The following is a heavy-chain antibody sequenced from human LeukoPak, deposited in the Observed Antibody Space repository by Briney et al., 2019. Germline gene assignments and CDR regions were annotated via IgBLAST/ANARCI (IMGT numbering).Heavy chain of an antibody. CDR3: ALWGDFWSGYFFPED. CDR1: GYTFTGYY. CDR2: INPNSGGT. J-gene: IGHJ4*02. V-gene: IGHV1-2*02. Sequence: ASVKVSCKASGYTFTGYYMHWVRQAPGQGLEWMGWINPNSGGTNYAQKFQGRVTMTRDTSISTAYMELSRLRSDDTAVYYCALWGDFWSGYFFPEDWGQGTLVTVSS. D-gene: IGHD3-3*01.